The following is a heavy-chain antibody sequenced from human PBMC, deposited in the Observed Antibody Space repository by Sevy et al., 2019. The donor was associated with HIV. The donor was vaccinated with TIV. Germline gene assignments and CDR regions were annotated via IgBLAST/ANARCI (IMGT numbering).Heavy chain of an antibody. D-gene: IGHD6-19*01. CDR3: ARRLAGFYWYFYL. J-gene: IGHJ2*01. Sequence: SETLSLTCTVSGGSISGGSSYWNWIRQPAGKGLEWIGRVHVRGTTNYNPSLKRRLTMSVDTTKNQISLRLTSVTAADTAIYYCARRLAGFYWYFYLWGRGTLVTVSS. CDR2: VHVRGTT. V-gene: IGHV4-61*02. CDR1: GGSISGGSSY.